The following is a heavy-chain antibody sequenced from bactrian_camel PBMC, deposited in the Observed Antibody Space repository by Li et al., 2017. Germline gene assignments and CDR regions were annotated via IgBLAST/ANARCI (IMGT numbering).Heavy chain of an antibody. CDR2: ISTVGGRT. Sequence: QVQLVESGGGSVQAGGSLRLSCAFDAFTPANVRMAWFRQVPGKEREGVATISTVGGRTSYADSVKGRFTISQDNAKNTVYLQMNSLQSEDTALYYCAKGLYSTADAVGHRVRGQGTQVTVS. D-gene: IGHD1*01. J-gene: IGHJ4*01. CDR1: AFTPANVR. V-gene: IGHV3S1*01.